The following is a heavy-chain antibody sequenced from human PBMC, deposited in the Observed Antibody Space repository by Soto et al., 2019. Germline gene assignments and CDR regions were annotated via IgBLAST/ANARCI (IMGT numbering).Heavy chain of an antibody. J-gene: IGHJ4*02. CDR2: INHSGRT. CDR3: ARVVGLYSSSSGQCFDY. D-gene: IGHD6-6*01. V-gene: IGHV4-34*01. Sequence: SETLSLTCAVYGGSFSGYYWSWLRQTPGKGLEWIGEINHSGRTNYKPSLKSRVTISVDTSKNQFSLKLSSVTAADTAVYYCARVVGLYSSSSGQCFDYWGQGTLFSVSS. CDR1: GGSFSGYY.